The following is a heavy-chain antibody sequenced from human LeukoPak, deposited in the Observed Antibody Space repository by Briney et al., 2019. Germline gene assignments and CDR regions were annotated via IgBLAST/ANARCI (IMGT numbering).Heavy chain of an antibody. CDR2: IYSGGST. CDR1: GCTVSSNY. V-gene: IGHV3-53*01. J-gene: IGHJ6*02. CDR3: GGSSGYYSYYYGMDV. D-gene: IGHD3-22*01. Sequence: PEGSLRLSCAASGCTVSSNYMSWVRQAPGKGLEWVSVIYSGGSTYYADSVKGRFTISRDNSKNTLYLQMNSLRAEDTAVYYCGGSSGYYSYYYGMDVWGQGTTVTVSS.